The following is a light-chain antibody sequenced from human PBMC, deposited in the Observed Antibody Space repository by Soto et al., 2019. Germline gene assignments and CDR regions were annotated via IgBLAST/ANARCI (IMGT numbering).Light chain of an antibody. V-gene: IGLV1-47*01. CDR3: AAWDDSLSVV. Sequence: QSVLTQPPSASGTPGQGVTISCSGSSSNIGSNYVYWYQQLPGTAPKLLIYRNTQRPSGVPDRFSGSKSGTSASLAISGLRSEDEAEYYCAAWDDSLSVVFGGGTKVTVL. J-gene: IGLJ3*02. CDR1: SSNIGSNY. CDR2: RNT.